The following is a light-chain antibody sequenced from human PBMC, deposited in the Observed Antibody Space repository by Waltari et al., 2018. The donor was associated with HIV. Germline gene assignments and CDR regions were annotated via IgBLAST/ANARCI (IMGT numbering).Light chain of an antibody. Sequence: DIQMTQSPSSLSASVGDRVTITCRASQAISNSLAWYQQKPGKAPKLLLYAASRLESGVPSRFSGSRSGTDYALTISSLQPEDFAVYYCQQYYSTPWTFGQGTKVEIK. V-gene: IGKV1-NL1*01. J-gene: IGKJ1*01. CDR2: AAS. CDR1: QAISNS. CDR3: QQYYSTPWT.